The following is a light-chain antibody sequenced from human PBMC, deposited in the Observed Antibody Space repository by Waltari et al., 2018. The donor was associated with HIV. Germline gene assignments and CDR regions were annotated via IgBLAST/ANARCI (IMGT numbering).Light chain of an antibody. CDR3: QHFGTSRWT. V-gene: IGKV3-20*01. J-gene: IGKJ1*01. CDR2: GTS. Sequence: EVVLTQSPGTLSLSPGDRATLSCRASQTVSSSYLAWYQQKPGQGPRLLISGTSSRATCIPDRFSGSGSGTDFTLTISRLEPEDFAVYYCQHFGTSRWTFGPGTKVEIK. CDR1: QTVSSSY.